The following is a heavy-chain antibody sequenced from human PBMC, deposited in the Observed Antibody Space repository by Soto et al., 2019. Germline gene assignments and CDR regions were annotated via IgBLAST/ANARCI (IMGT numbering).Heavy chain of an antibody. D-gene: IGHD1-1*01. CDR1: GCTFTCHI. Sequence: GASVKVSCKTSGCTFTCHIIHWLRQAPGQGLEWLGWINPNSGDKHYAQKFQGRVTMTRDTSISTVYMDLTRLTSDDTAVYYCARELCSAEKNWNDAYNYFDPWGQGTLVTVSS. J-gene: IGHJ5*02. CDR3: ARELCSAEKNWNDAYNYFDP. CDR2: INPNSGDK. V-gene: IGHV1-2*02.